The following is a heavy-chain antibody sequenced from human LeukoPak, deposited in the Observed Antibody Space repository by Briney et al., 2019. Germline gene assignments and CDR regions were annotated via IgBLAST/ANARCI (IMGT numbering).Heavy chain of an antibody. CDR2: IYYSGST. D-gene: IGHD3-10*01. V-gene: IGHV4-61*01. CDR3: ASGVIWGVHQFYYYYYGMDV. J-gene: IGHJ6*04. CDR1: GGSVSSGSYY. Sequence: PSETLSLTCTVSGGSVSSGSYYWSWIRQPPGKGLEWIGYIYYSGSTNYNPSLKSRVTISVDTSKNQFSLKLSSVTAADTAVYYCASGVIWGVHQFYYYYYGMDVWGKGTTVTVSS.